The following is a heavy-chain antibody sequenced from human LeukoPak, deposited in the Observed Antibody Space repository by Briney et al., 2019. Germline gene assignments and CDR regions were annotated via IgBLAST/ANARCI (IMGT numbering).Heavy chain of an antibody. CDR1: DFTFNNYG. CDR3: AKDRRSNSGTYWGVDY. J-gene: IGHJ4*02. D-gene: IGHD1-26*01. CDR2: IGYDGTIK. Sequence: GGSLRLSCAAADFTFNNYGMHWVRQAPGKGLEWVAFIGYDGTIKDYADSVKGRFTISRDNSKNTLYLQMHSLRAEDTAVYYCAKDRRSNSGTYWGVDYWGQGTLVTVSS. V-gene: IGHV3-30*02.